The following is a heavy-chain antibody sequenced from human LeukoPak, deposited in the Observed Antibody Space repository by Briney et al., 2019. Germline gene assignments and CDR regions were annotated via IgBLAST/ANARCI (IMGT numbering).Heavy chain of an antibody. CDR3: ARGPIVVVPAAMINWFDP. CDR2: MNPNSGNT. J-gene: IGHJ5*02. D-gene: IGHD2-2*01. V-gene: IGHV1-8*01. CDR1: GYTFTSYD. Sequence: ASVKVSCKASGYTFTSYDINWVRQATGQGLEWMGWMNPNSGNTGYAQKFQGRVTMTRDTSISTAYMELSRLRSDDTAVYYCARGPIVVVPAAMINWFDPWGQGTLVTVS.